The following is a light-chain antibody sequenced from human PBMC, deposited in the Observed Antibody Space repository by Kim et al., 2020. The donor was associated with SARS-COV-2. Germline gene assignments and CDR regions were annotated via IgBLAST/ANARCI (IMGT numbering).Light chain of an antibody. J-gene: IGLJ2*01. Sequence: GQSITISCTGTSSDVGGYNDVSWYQQHTGKAPKLMSYDVSNRPSGVSNRFSGSKSGNTASLTISGLQAEDEADYYCSSYTSSSTPVFGGGTQLTVL. CDR1: SSDVGGYND. CDR2: DVS. V-gene: IGLV2-14*03. CDR3: SSYTSSSTPV.